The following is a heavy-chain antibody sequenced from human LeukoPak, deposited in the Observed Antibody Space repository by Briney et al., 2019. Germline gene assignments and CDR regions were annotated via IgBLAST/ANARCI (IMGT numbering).Heavy chain of an antibody. Sequence: GGSLGLSCAASGFTVSSNYMSWVRQAPGKGLEGVSVIYSGGSTYYADSVKGRFTISRDNSKNTLYLQMNSLRAEDTAVYYGARVNYDILTGPAGVLGNWFDPWGQGTLVTVSS. CDR3: ARVNYDILTGPAGVLGNWFDP. D-gene: IGHD3-9*01. CDR2: IYSGGST. J-gene: IGHJ5*02. CDR1: GFTVSSNY. V-gene: IGHV3-66*01.